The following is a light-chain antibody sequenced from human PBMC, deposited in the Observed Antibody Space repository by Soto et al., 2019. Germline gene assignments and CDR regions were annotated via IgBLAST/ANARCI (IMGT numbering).Light chain of an antibody. CDR2: AAS. CDR1: QSITTY. CDR3: QQSYTSPFT. J-gene: IGKJ3*01. Sequence: DIQMTQSPSSLSASVGDRVTITCRASQSITTYLNWYQQNPGKAPKLLISAASTLQSGVPSRFSGSGSGTDFTLTISSLQPEDFATYFCQQSYTSPFTFGPWTNVEIK. V-gene: IGKV1-39*01.